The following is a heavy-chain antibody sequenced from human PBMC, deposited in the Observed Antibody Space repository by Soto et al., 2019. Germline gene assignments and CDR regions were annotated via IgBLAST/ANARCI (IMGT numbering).Heavy chain of an antibody. Sequence: GESLKISCAASGFTFSNAWMSWVRQAPVKGLEWVGRIKSKTDGGTTDYAAPVKGRFTISRDDSKNTLYLQMNSLKTEDTAVYYCTTDIEGAYCGGDCYFDYWGQGTLVTVSS. CDR2: IKSKTDGGTT. V-gene: IGHV3-15*01. D-gene: IGHD2-21*02. CDR1: GFTFSNAW. J-gene: IGHJ4*02. CDR3: TTDIEGAYCGGDCYFDY.